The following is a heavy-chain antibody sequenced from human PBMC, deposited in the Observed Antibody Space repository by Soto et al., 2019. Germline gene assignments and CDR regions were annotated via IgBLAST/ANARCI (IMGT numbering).Heavy chain of an antibody. J-gene: IGHJ6*02. CDR1: GYSFTSYW. Sequence: GESLKISCKGSGYSFTSYWISWVRQMPGKGLEWMGRIDPSYSYTNYSPSFQAHVTISADKSISTAYLQWSSLKASDTAMYYCARHGRGGFYYGMDVWGQGTTVTVSS. CDR2: IDPSYSYT. CDR3: ARHGRGGFYYGMDV. D-gene: IGHD1-26*01. V-gene: IGHV5-10-1*01.